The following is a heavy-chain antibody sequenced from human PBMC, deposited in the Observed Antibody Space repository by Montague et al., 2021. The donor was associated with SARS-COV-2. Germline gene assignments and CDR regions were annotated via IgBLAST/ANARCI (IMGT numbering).Heavy chain of an antibody. Sequence: SETLSLTCTVSGVSITTYYWSWIRQPPGKGLEWIGYIYYSWTTYSTPSLKIRVRFSVDASKNEFSLRLTSVSAADTAVYYYSRGGGDYGGNPFDYWGQGTLVTVSS. D-gene: IGHD4-23*01. V-gene: IGHV4-59*01. CDR2: IYYSWTT. CDR1: GVSITTYY. CDR3: SRGGGDYGGNPFDY. J-gene: IGHJ4*02.